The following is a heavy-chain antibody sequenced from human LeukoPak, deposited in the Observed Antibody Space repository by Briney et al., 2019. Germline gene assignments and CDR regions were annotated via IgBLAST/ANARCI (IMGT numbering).Heavy chain of an antibody. V-gene: IGHV3-21*01. J-gene: IGHJ4*02. CDR3: ARDPYSGLFDY. D-gene: IGHD4-11*01. CDR2: ISSSSSYI. CDR1: GFTFSSYS. Sequence: NPGGSLRPSCAVSGFTFSSYSMNWVRQAPGKGLEWVSSISSSSSYIYYAGSVKGRFTISRDNAKNSLYLQMNSLRAEDTAVYYCARDPYSGLFDYWGQGTLVTVSS.